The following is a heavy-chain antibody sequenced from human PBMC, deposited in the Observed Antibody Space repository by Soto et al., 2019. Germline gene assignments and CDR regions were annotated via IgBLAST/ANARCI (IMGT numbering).Heavy chain of an antibody. CDR2: IKGDGTTT. J-gene: IGHJ6*02. D-gene: IGHD4-4*01. V-gene: IGHV3-74*01. CDR1: GFTFSSYW. Sequence: EGQLVESGGGLVQPGGSLRLSCASSGFTFSSYWMHWVRQTPGKGLEWVSRIKGDGTTTHYADSVRGRFTISRDNANNKLSLQMNSPRVDDPAVYYCARGLQGQFGLDVWGQGTTAIVS. CDR3: ARGLQGQFGLDV.